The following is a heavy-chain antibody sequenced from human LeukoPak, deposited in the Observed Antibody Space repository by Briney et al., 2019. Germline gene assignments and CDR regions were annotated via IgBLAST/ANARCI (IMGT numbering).Heavy chain of an antibody. CDR3: ARAAWSATSKFDS. J-gene: IGHJ5*01. D-gene: IGHD6-13*01. CDR2: INPNSGVT. V-gene: IGHV1-2*02. Sequence: ASVKVSCKASGYTFIGYYLHWVRQAPGQGLEWMGWINPNSGVTNFAQKFQGRVTMTRDTSINIAHMELSSLTSDDTAVYYCARAAWSATSKFDSWGQGTRVTVSS. CDR1: GYTFIGYY.